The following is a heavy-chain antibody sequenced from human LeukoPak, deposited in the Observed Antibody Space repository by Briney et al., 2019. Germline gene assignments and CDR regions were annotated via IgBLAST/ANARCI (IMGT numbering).Heavy chain of an antibody. CDR3: AYSGYDYHDKYYYGMDV. Sequence: SQTLSPTCTVSGGSISSYYWSWIRQPPGKGLEWIGYIYYSGSTNYNPSLKSRVTISVDTSKNQFSLKLSSVTAADTAVYYCAYSGYDYHDKYYYGMDVWGQGTTVTVSS. CDR1: GGSISSYY. V-gene: IGHV4-59*01. J-gene: IGHJ6*02. CDR2: IYYSGST. D-gene: IGHD5-12*01.